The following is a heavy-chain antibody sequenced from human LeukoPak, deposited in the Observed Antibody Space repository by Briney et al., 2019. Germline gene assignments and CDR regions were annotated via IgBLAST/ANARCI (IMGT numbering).Heavy chain of an antibody. CDR3: ASFTYCSSTSCYYYYMDV. Sequence: SVKVSCKASGGTFSSYAISWVRQAPGQGLEWMGGIIPIFGTANYAQKFQGRVTITADESTSTAYMELSSLRSEDTAVYYCASFTYCSSTSCYYYYMDVWGKGTTVTVSS. J-gene: IGHJ6*03. D-gene: IGHD2-2*01. CDR2: IIPIFGTA. CDR1: GGTFSSYA. V-gene: IGHV1-69*13.